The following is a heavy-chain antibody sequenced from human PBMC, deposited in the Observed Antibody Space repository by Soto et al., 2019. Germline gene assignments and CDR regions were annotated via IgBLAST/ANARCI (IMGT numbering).Heavy chain of an antibody. CDR3: AKPPYYYDSSGYYYDWYFDL. CDR2: ISGSGGST. CDR1: GFTFSSYA. D-gene: IGHD3-22*01. V-gene: IGHV3-23*01. Sequence: SLRLSCAASGFTFSSYAMSWVRQAPGKGLEWVSAISGSGGSTYYADSVNGRFTISRDNSKNTLYLQMNSLRAEDTAVYYCAKPPYYYDSSGYYYDWYFDLWGRGTLVTVSS. J-gene: IGHJ2*01.